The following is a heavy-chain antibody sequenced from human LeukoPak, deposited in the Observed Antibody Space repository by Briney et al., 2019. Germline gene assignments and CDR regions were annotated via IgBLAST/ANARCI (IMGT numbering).Heavy chain of an antibody. D-gene: IGHD2-15*01. CDR1: GFTFSSYG. V-gene: IGHV3-23*01. CDR2: ISGSGSST. J-gene: IGHJ4*02. Sequence: GGSLRLSCAVSGFTFSSYGMSWVRQAPGKGLEWVSVISGSGSSTYYADSVKGRFTISRDNSKNTLYLQMNSLRAEDTAVYYCARAPYCIGGSCRFDYWGQGTLVTVSS. CDR3: ARAPYCIGGSCRFDY.